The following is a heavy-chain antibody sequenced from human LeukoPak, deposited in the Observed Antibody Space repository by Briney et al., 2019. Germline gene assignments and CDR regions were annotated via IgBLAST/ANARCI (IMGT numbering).Heavy chain of an antibody. Sequence: SETLSLTCAVYGGSFSGYYWSWIRQPPGKGLEWIGEINHSGSTNYNPSLKSRVTISVDTSKNQFSLKLSSVTAADTAVYYCARVVGHDAFDIWGQGIMVTVSS. CDR3: ARVVGHDAFDI. D-gene: IGHD1-26*01. V-gene: IGHV4-34*01. J-gene: IGHJ3*02. CDR1: GGSFSGYY. CDR2: INHSGST.